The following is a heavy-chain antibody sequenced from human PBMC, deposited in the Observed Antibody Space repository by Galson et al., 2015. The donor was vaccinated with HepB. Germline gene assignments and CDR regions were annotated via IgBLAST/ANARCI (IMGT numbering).Heavy chain of an antibody. D-gene: IGHD6-13*01. V-gene: IGHV3-7*03. J-gene: IGHJ4*02. CDR3: ARFAGGGYSTSWYRSGFDY. CDR2: IKEDESEK. Sequence: LELVANIKEDESEKYYVDSVKGRFTISRDNAKNSLYLQLNSLRAEDTAVYFCARFAGGGYSTSWYRSGFDYWGQGTLVIVSS.